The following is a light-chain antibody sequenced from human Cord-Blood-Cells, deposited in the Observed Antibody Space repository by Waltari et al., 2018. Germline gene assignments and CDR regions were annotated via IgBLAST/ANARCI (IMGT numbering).Light chain of an antibody. J-gene: IGLJ1*01. CDR2: EVS. V-gene: IGLV2-8*01. CDR3: SSYAGSNNLV. Sequence: QSALTQPPSASGSPGQSVTISCTGTSNDVGGYNYDAWDQQHPGKAPKLMIYEVSKRPSGVPDRFSGSKSGNTASLTVSGLQAEDEADYYCSSYAGSNNLVFGTGTKVTVL. CDR1: SNDVGGYNY.